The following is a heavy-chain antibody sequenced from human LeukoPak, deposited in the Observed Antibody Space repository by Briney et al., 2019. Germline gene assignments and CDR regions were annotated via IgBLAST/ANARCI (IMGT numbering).Heavy chain of an antibody. V-gene: IGHV5-51*01. D-gene: IGHD4-17*01. CDR1: GYSFTSKW. Sequence: GESLKISCKGSGYSFTSKWIGWVRQIPGKGLEWMRIIYPGDSDTRYSPSFQGQVTISADKSISTAYLQWSSLKASDTAMYYCARPRTTVTTSGMDVWGQGTTVSVSS. J-gene: IGHJ6*02. CDR3: ARPRTTVTTSGMDV. CDR2: IYPGDSDT.